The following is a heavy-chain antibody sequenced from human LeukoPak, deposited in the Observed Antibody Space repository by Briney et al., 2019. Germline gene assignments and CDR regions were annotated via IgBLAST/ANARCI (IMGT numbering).Heavy chain of an antibody. Sequence: GSSVKASCKASGGTFSSYAISWVRQAPGQGLEWMGRIIPILGIANYAQKFQGRATITADKSTSTAYMELGSLRSEDTAVYYCARQEVTAIYYYYYYYMDVWGKGTTVTVAS. CDR2: IIPILGIA. J-gene: IGHJ6*03. CDR3: ARQEVTAIYYYYYYYMDV. D-gene: IGHD2-21*02. V-gene: IGHV1-69*04. CDR1: GGTFSSYA.